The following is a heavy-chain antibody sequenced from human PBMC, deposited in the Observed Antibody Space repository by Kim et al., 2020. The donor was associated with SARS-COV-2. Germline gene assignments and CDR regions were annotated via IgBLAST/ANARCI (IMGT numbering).Heavy chain of an antibody. CDR2: IYHSGST. CDR1: GGSISSSNW. V-gene: IGHV4-4*02. D-gene: IGHD3-10*01. J-gene: IGHJ6*02. Sequence: SETLSLTCAVSGGSISSSNWWSWVRQPPGKGLEWIGEIYHSGSTNYNPSLKSRVTISVDKSKNQFSRKLSSVTAADTAVYYCASGPKLWFGVLYGMDVWGQGTTVTVSS. CDR3: ASGPKLWFGVLYGMDV.